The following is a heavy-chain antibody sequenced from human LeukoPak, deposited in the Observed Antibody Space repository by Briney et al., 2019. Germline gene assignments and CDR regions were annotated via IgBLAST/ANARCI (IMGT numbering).Heavy chain of an antibody. Sequence: GESLKISCKGSGYSFTSYWVGWVRQMPGKGLEWMGIIYPGDSDTRYSPSFQGQVTISADKSISPAYLQWSSLQASDTAMYYCARHRLYDILTGYYRRDNWFDPWGQGTLVTVSS. D-gene: IGHD3-9*01. CDR2: IYPGDSDT. J-gene: IGHJ5*02. CDR1: GYSFTSYW. CDR3: ARHRLYDILTGYYRRDNWFDP. V-gene: IGHV5-51*01.